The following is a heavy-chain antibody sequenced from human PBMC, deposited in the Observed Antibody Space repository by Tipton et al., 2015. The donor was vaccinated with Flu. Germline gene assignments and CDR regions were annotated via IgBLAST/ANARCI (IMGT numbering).Heavy chain of an antibody. V-gene: IGHV4-39*07. CDR1: GGSIGVTTYY. Sequence: TLSLTCTVSGGSIGVTTYYWGWIRQPPGKGLEYIGSVYYTGGTYFNPSLKSRVTVSIDTSKKQFSLKLNSVTAADTAVYYCAGLSLSFNALDIWGQGTTVIVSS. J-gene: IGHJ3*02. D-gene: IGHD2/OR15-2a*01. CDR2: VYYTGGT. CDR3: AGLSLSFNALDI.